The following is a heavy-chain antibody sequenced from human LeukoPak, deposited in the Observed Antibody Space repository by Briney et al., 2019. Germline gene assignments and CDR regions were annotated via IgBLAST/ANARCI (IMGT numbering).Heavy chain of an antibody. Sequence: ASVKVSCKASGYTFTSYAMHWVRQAPGQGLEWMGIINPSGGSTSYAQKFQGRVTMTRDTSTSTVYMELSSLRSEDTAVYCCARGLGSSGWYNAFDIWGQGTMVTVSS. V-gene: IGHV1-46*01. D-gene: IGHD6-19*01. J-gene: IGHJ3*02. CDR2: INPSGGST. CDR1: GYTFTSYA. CDR3: ARGLGSSGWYNAFDI.